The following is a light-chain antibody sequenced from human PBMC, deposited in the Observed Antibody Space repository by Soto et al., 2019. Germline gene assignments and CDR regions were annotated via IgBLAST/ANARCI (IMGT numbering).Light chain of an antibody. J-gene: IGKJ4*01. CDR2: DAS. Sequence: EIVLTQSPATLSLSPGERATLSCRASQSVSGYLAWYQQKPGQAPRLLIYDASTRATGIPARFSGSGSGTDFTLTISSLETEDFAVYYCQQRRSRLTFDGGTKVEIK. V-gene: IGKV3-11*01. CDR1: QSVSGY. CDR3: QQRRSRLT.